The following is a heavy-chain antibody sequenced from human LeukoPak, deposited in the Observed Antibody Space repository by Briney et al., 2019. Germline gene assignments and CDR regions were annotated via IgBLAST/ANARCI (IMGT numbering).Heavy chain of an antibody. J-gene: IGHJ6*03. CDR2: IIPIFGTA. Sequence: ASVKVSCKASGGTFSSYAISWVRQAPGQGLEWMGGIIPIFGTANYAQKFQGRVTITTDESTSTAYMELSSLRSEDTAVYYCARDSAVVVVAATPWYYYMDXWGKGTTVTVS. CDR3: ARDSAVVVVAATPWYYYMDX. V-gene: IGHV1-69*05. CDR1: GGTFSSYA. D-gene: IGHD2-15*01.